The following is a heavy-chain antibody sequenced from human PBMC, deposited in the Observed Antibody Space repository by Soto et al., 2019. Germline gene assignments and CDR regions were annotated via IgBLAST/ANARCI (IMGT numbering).Heavy chain of an antibody. V-gene: IGHV4-31*03. Sequence: VQLQESGPGLVKPSQTLSLTCTVSGGSISSGYFWSWIRQHPGQGLEWIGNTYYSGRTYYNPSLESRVAISVDPSKSQFTLKVSSVTAADTARYYCARFAKEENPKVESWYAFDIWGQGTLVTVSS. CDR3: ARFAKEENPKVESWYAFDI. CDR1: GGSISSGYF. J-gene: IGHJ4*02. D-gene: IGHD6-13*01. CDR2: TYYSGRT.